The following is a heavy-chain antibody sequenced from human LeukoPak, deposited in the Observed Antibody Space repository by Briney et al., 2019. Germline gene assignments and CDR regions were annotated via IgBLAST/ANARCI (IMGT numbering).Heavy chain of an antibody. CDR3: ARDGLPVARDY. Sequence: GGSLRLSCAASGFSFSDCYMSWFRQAPGKGPEWLSYIGGSGADTNYADSVKGRFTTSRDNAKNSLYLQMNSLRAEDTAMYYCARDGLPVARDYWGQGTLVTVSS. CDR2: IGGSGADT. D-gene: IGHD6-19*01. J-gene: IGHJ4*02. CDR1: GFSFSDCY. V-gene: IGHV3-11*05.